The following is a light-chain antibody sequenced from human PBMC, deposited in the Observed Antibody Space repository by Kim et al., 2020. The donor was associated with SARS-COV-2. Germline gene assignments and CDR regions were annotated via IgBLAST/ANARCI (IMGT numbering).Light chain of an antibody. Sequence: GQSITISCTGTSSDVGGYNYVSWYQQHPGKAPNLMIYDVSKRPSGVSNRFSGSKSGNTASLTISGLQAEDEADYYCSSYTSSSPVVFGGGTKLTVL. CDR3: SSYTSSSPVV. J-gene: IGLJ2*01. CDR2: DVS. CDR1: SSDVGGYNY. V-gene: IGLV2-14*04.